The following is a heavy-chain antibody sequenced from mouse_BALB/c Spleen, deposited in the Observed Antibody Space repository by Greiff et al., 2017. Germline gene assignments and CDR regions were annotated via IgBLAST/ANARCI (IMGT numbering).Heavy chain of an antibody. Sequence: QVQLQQSGAELAKPGASVKMSCKASGYTFTSYWMHWVKQRPGQGLEWIGYFNPSTGYTEYNQKFKDKATLTADKSSSTAYMQLSSLTSEDSAVYYCARRDGNYPLDYWGQGTTLTVSS. CDR2: FNPSTGYT. CDR1: GYTFTSYW. J-gene: IGHJ2*01. D-gene: IGHD2-1*01. V-gene: IGHV1-7*01. CDR3: ARRDGNYPLDY.